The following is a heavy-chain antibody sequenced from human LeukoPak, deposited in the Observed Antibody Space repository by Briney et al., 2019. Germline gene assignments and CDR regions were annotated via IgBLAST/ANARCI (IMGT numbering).Heavy chain of an antibody. D-gene: IGHD6-19*01. CDR2: ISSSGSTI. CDR3: ARDLEVAGKGPGDY. J-gene: IGHJ4*02. CDR1: GFTFSSYE. V-gene: IGHV3-48*03. Sequence: GGSLRLSCAASGFTFSSYEMNWVRQAPGKGLEWVSYISSSGSTIYYADSVKGRFTISRDNAKNSLYLQMNSLRAEDTAVYYCARDLEVAGKGPGDYWGQGTLVTVSS.